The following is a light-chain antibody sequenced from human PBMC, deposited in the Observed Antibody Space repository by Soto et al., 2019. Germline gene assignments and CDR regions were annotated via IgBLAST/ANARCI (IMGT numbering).Light chain of an antibody. CDR1: QSVSSSY. CDR2: GAS. J-gene: IGKJ4*01. CDR3: QQYGSSLALT. Sequence: EIVLTQSPGTLSLSPGERATLSCRASQSVSSSYLAWYQQKPGQDPRLLIYGASSRATGIPDRFSGSGSGTDFTLTISRLEPEDFAVYYWQQYGSSLALTFGGGTKVEIK. V-gene: IGKV3-20*01.